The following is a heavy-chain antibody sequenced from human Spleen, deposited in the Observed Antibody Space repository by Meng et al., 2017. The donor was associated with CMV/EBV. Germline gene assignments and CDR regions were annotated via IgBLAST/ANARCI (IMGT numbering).Heavy chain of an antibody. D-gene: IGHD3-3*01. V-gene: IGHV1-69*05. CDR3: ASQPYDFWSGYYFDY. Sequence: SGGTFNRYDIRWVRQAPGQGLEWMGGIIPIIGTTNYAQKFQGRVTITTDESTSTAYMKLSSLRSEDTAVYYCASQPYDFWSGYYFDYWGQGTLVTVSS. J-gene: IGHJ4*02. CDR2: IIPIIGTT. CDR1: GGTFNRYD.